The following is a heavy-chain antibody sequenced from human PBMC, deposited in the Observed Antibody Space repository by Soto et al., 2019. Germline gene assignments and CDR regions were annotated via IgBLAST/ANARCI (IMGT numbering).Heavy chain of an antibody. CDR3: ARGRGGSYGGNSAHFDI. CDR2: IWYDGSKK. CDR1: GFTFSGFG. Sequence: QVQLVEAGGGVVQPGTSLRLSCEASGFTFSGFGMHWVRQAPGKGLEWVAVIWYDGSKKYYADCVKGRFTISRNNSKNGLYLQMNRLRAEDPAVYYCARGRGGSYGGNSAHFDIWGQGTLVTVSS. J-gene: IGHJ3*02. V-gene: IGHV3-33*01. D-gene: IGHD4-17*01.